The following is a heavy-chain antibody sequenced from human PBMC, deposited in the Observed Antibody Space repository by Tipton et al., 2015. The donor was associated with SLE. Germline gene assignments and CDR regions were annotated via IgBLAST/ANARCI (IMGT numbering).Heavy chain of an antibody. CDR2: IFHDGSDGSP. J-gene: IGHJ4*02. CDR3: ARGGMAGGQGPARAIDY. CDR1: GGPISHYY. D-gene: IGHD1-26*01. V-gene: IGHV4-59*12. Sequence: TLSLTCSVSGGPISHYYRNWIRQSPGKGLEWIAYIFHDGSDGSPNYNPSLESRVTISVDTSKNQFYLRLTSVTAADTAVYYCARGGMAGGQGPARAIDYWGLGTLVIVSS.